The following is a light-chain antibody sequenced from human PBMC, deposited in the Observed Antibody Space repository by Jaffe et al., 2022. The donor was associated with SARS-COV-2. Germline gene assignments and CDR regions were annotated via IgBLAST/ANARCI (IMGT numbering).Light chain of an antibody. CDR3: QQYNAYSGA. CDR1: QSISTL. Sequence: DIQMTQSPSTLSAFVGDRVTITCRASQSISTLLAWYQQKPGKAPKLLIYKASSLQSGVPSRFSGSGSGTEFTLTISSLQPDDFATYYCQQYNAYSGAFGQGTKVEI. CDR2: KAS. V-gene: IGKV1-5*03. J-gene: IGKJ1*01.